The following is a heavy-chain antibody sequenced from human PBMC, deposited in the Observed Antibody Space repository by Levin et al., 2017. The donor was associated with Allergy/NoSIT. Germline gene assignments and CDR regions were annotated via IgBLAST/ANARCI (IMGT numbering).Heavy chain of an antibody. V-gene: IGHV3-21*01. CDR3: ARRVSAGITSATFDI. CDR2: ISSSSSYI. J-gene: IGHJ3*02. Sequence: GESLKISCAASGFTFSSYSMNWVRQAPGKGLEWVSSISSSSSYINYADSVKGRFTISRDNAKNSLYLQMNSLRAKDTAVYYCARRVSAGITSATFDIWGQGTMVTVSS. CDR1: GFTFSSYS. D-gene: IGHD1/OR15-1a*01.